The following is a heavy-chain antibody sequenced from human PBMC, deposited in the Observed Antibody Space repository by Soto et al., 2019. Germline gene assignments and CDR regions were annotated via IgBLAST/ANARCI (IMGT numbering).Heavy chain of an antibody. CDR3: AWLALGYSSSWYYYYYGMDV. CDR1: GGTFSSYA. J-gene: IGHJ6*02. D-gene: IGHD6-13*01. Sequence: ASVKVSCKASGGTFSSYAISWVRQAPGQGLEWMGEIIPIFGTANYAQKYQGRVTITADESTSTAYMELSSLRSEDTAVYYCAWLALGYSSSWYYYYYGMDVWGQGTTVTVSS. CDR2: IIPIFGTA. V-gene: IGHV1-69*13.